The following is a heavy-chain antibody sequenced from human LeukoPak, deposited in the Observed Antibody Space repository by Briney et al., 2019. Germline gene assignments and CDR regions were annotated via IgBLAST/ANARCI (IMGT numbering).Heavy chain of an antibody. V-gene: IGHV3-49*03. CDR2: IRTKAFGEMT. J-gene: IGHJ4*02. D-gene: IGHD3-22*01. CDR3: TSNHDSSGYTPDH. Sequence: GGSLRLSCSTSGFTFRDYAMNWFRRAPGKGPEWVGFIRTKAFGEMTEYAASVKGRFTISRDDSKSTAYLQMNSLKTEDTAVYFCTSNHDSSGYTPDHWGRGTLVTVSS. CDR1: GFTFRDYA.